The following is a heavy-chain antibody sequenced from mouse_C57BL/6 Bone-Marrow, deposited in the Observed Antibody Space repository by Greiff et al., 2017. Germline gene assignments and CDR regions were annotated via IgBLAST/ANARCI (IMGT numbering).Heavy chain of an antibody. J-gene: IGHJ1*03. D-gene: IGHD1-1*01. Sequence: QVQLQQSGAELVKPGASVTISCKASGSAFSSYWMNWVKQRPGKGLEWIGQIYPGDGDTNYNGKFKGKATLTADKSSSTAYMQLSSLTSEDSAVYFCARGGYGSSDVYFEVWGRGTTGTVSS. CDR2: IYPGDGDT. CDR3: ARGGYGSSDVYFEV. CDR1: GSAFSSYW. V-gene: IGHV1-80*01.